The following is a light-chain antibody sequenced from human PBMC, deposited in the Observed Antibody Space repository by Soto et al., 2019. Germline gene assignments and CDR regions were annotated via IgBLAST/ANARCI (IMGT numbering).Light chain of an antibody. J-gene: IGKJ4*01. V-gene: IGKV3-20*01. CDR3: QQYGSSPVT. Sequence: ENVLTQSQGTLSLSPGERATLSCRASQSVASTHLAWYQQKPGQAPRLLIYGASSRATGIPDRFSGSGSGTDFTLTIDRLEPEDFAVYYCQQYGSSPVTFGGGAKVEI. CDR1: QSVASTH. CDR2: GAS.